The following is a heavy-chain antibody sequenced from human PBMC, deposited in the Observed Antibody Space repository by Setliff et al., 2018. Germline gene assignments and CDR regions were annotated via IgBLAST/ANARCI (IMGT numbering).Heavy chain of an antibody. Sequence: GGSLRLSCTTSGFTFGDYTMTWVRQAPGKGLEWVGLIGSKTYGGVAEYVASVKGRFTISRDNAKRSLYLQMNGLRADDTGVYYCVRDDADNYDAFDNWGQGTLVTVSS. CDR1: GFTFGDYT. CDR3: VRDDADNYDAFDN. J-gene: IGHJ3*02. D-gene: IGHD1-1*01. V-gene: IGHV3-49*04. CDR2: IGSKTYGGVA.